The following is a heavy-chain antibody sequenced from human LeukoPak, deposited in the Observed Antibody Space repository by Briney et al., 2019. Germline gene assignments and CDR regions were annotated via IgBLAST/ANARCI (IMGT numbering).Heavy chain of an antibody. D-gene: IGHD2/OR15-2a*01. CDR1: GTSW. Sequence: GGSLRLSCAASGTSWMHWVRQAPGQGLVWVSHINSDGSWTGYADSVKGRFTISKDNAKNTVSLQMNNLRAEDTAVYYCVTFYETYWGRGTLVTVSS. J-gene: IGHJ4*02. CDR2: INSDGSWT. V-gene: IGHV3-74*01. CDR3: VTFYETY.